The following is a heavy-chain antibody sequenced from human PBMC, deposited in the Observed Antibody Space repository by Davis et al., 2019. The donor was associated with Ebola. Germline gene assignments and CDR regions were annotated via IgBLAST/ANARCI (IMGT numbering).Heavy chain of an antibody. V-gene: IGHV3-48*04. CDR3: ATTAGDY. J-gene: IGHJ4*02. D-gene: IGHD2-21*02. Sequence: GGSLRLSCVASGFTFSTYSMNWVRQAPGKGLEWVSYSSSSSIIYYADSVKGRFAISRDNAKNSLDLQMNTLRADDTAVYYCATTAGDYWGQGTLVIVSS. CDR2: SSSSSII. CDR1: GFTFSTYS.